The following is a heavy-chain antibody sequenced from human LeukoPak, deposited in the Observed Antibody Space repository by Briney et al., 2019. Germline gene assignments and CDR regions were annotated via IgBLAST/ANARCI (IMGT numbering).Heavy chain of an antibody. V-gene: IGHV3-9*01. J-gene: IGHJ3*02. CDR2: ISWNSGSI. CDR1: GFTFDDYA. CDR3: VKGGFLEWLTPPYDAFDI. Sequence: GGSLRLSCAASGFTFDDYAMHWVRQAPGKGLEWVSGISWNSGSIGYADSVKGRFTISRDNAKNSLYLQMNSLRAEDTALYYCVKGGFLEWLTPPYDAFDIWGQGTMVTVSS. D-gene: IGHD3-3*01.